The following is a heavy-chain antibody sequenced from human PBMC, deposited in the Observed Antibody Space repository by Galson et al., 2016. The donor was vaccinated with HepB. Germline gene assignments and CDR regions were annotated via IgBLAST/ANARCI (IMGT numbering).Heavy chain of an antibody. D-gene: IGHD1-26*01. CDR1: GYTLTSYY. CDR3: VRVSGSRPCGDY. CDR2: ISPSGGKT. J-gene: IGHJ4*02. Sequence: SVKVSCMASGYTLTSYYMYWVRLAPGQGLEWMGMISPSGGKTTYAQKFQGRVSMTRDTSTSTVYMGLTSLRSEDTAVCYCVRVSGSRPCGDYCGQGTLLTVAS. V-gene: IGHV1-46*01.